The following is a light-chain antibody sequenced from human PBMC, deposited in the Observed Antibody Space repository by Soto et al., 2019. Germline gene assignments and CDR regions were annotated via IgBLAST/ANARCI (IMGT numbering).Light chain of an antibody. Sequence: AIQLTQSPSSLSTIVLDIVTITCRSIEGISSALAWYQQKPGEPPKLLIHDASRLESGVPSRFSGSGSGTEFTLTISSLQPEDFATYYCQQFNTYTPITFGQGTRLEIK. CDR3: QQFNTYTPIT. V-gene: IGKV1-13*02. CDR1: EGISSA. CDR2: DAS. J-gene: IGKJ5*01.